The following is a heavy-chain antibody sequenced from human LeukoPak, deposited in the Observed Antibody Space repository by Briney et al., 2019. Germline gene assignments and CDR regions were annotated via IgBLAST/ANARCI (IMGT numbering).Heavy chain of an antibody. CDR3: ARWKNDYGGNGLDP. V-gene: IGHV4-59*12. J-gene: IGHJ5*02. Sequence: SETLSLTCTVSGGSISSYYWSWIRQPPGKGLEWIGSIYYSGSTYYNPSLKSRVTISVDTSKNQFSLKLSSVTAADTAVYYCARWKNDYGGNGLDPWGQGTLVTVSS. CDR1: GGSISSYY. D-gene: IGHD4-23*01. CDR2: IYYSGST.